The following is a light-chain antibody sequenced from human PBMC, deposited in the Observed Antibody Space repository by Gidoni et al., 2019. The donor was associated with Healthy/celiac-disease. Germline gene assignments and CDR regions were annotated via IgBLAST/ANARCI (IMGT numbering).Light chain of an antibody. CDR3: QQYNSYSRLT. V-gene: IGKV1-5*01. Sequence: DIQMTQSPSTLSASVGDRVTITCRASQSISSWLAWYQQKPGKAPKLMIYDASSLESWDPSRFSGSGSGTEFTLTISSLQPDDFATYYCQQYNSYSRLTSGGGTKVEIK. CDR2: DAS. J-gene: IGKJ4*01. CDR1: QSISSW.